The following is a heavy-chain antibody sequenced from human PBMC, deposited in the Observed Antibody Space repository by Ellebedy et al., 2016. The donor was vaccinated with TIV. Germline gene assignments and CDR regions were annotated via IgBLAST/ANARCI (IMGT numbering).Heavy chain of an antibody. D-gene: IGHD2-8*01. Sequence: SETLSLXXAVYGGSFSGYYWSWIRQPPGKGLEWIGEINHSGSTNYNPSLKSRVTISVETSKNQFSLKLSSVTAADTAVYYCARGRRGYCTNGVCRGGAFDIWGQGTMVTVSS. CDR2: INHSGST. CDR3: ARGRRGYCTNGVCRGGAFDI. J-gene: IGHJ3*02. V-gene: IGHV4-34*01. CDR1: GGSFSGYY.